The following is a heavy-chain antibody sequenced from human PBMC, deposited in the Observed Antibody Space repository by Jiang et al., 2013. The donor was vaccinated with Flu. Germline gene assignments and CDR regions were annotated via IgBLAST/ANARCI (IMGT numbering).Heavy chain of an antibody. Sequence: QTLSLTCAISGDSVSSNSAAWNWIRQSPSRGLEWLGRTYYRSKWYNDYEVSVKSRMTINPDTPKNQFSLQLNSVTPEDTAVYYCAREIDPTSSWFDYWGQGNPGHRLV. CDR3: AREIDPTSSWFDY. CDR1: GDSVSSNSAA. J-gene: IGHJ4*01. CDR2: TYYRSKWYN. D-gene: IGHD6-13*01. V-gene: IGHV6-1*01.